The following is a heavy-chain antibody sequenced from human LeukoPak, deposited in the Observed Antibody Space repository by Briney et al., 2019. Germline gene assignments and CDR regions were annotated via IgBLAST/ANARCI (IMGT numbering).Heavy chain of an antibody. CDR1: GFTFDDYS. CDR2: ITRDGGST. CDR3: AKDPSITGTTPFDY. D-gene: IGHD1-7*01. J-gene: IGHJ4*02. Sequence: GGSLRLSCAASGFTFDDYSMHWVRQAPGKGLEWVSLITRDGGSTYYADSVKGRFTISRDNSKNSLYLQMNSLRTEDTALYYCAKDPSITGTTPFDYWGQGTLVTVSS. V-gene: IGHV3-43*02.